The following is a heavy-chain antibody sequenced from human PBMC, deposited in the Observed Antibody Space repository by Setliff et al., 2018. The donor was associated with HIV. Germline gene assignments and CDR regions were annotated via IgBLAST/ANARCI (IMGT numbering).Heavy chain of an antibody. CDR3: ARFPGGTRSFDY. CDR1: GGSTDSGSYY. CDR2: MYYTGST. D-gene: IGHD2-15*01. J-gene: IGHJ4*02. Sequence: PSETLSLTCTVSGGSTDSGSYYWAWIRQPPGKGLEWIGSMYYTGSTYYNPSLKSRVTISIDTSKNQFSLKLNSVTAADTAMYYCARFPGGTRSFDYWGQGTLVTVSS. V-gene: IGHV4-39*01.